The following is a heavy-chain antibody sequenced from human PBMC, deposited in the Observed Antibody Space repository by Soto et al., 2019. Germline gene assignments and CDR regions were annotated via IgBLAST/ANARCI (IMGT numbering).Heavy chain of an antibody. J-gene: IGHJ6*02. Sequence: PSEPLSLTCAVYGGSFNGYYWSWIRQPPGKGLEWIGEINHSGSTNYNPSLKSRVTISVDTSKNQFSLKLSSVTAADTAVYYCARDQRITIFGVADYYYGMDVWGQGTSVT. V-gene: IGHV4-34*01. CDR3: ARDQRITIFGVADYYYGMDV. D-gene: IGHD3-3*01. CDR1: GGSFNGYY. CDR2: INHSGST.